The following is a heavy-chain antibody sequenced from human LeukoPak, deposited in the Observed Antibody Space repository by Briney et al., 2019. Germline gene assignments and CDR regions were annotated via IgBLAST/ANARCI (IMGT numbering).Heavy chain of an antibody. CDR3: ARGPLWYGYSSSWYPYYFDY. J-gene: IGHJ4*02. D-gene: IGHD6-13*01. CDR1: GGSISSGGYY. V-gene: IGHV4-39*07. Sequence: SETLSLTCTVSGGSISSGGYYWSWIRQPPGKGLEWIGEINHSGSTNYNPSLKSRVTISVDTSKNQFSLKLSSVTAADTAVYYCARGPLWYGYSSSWYPYYFDYWGQGTLVTVSS. CDR2: INHSGST.